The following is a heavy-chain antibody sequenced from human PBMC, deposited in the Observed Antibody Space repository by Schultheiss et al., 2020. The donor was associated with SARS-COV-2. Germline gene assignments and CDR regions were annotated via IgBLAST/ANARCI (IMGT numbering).Heavy chain of an antibody. J-gene: IGHJ4*02. CDR3: ATPRDGYRAYYFDY. V-gene: IGHV4-39*01. CDR2: INHSGST. Sequence: GSLRLSCTVSGGSISSGSYYWSWIRQPPGKGLEWIGEINHSGSTNYNPSLKSRVTISVDTSKNQFSLKLSSVTAADTAVYYCATPRDGYRAYYFDYWGQGTLVTVSS. CDR1: GGSISSGSYY. D-gene: IGHD5-24*01.